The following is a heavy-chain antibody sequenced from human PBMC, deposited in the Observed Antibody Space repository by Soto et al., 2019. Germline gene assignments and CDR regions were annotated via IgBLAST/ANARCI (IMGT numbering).Heavy chain of an antibody. CDR3: ARSVFP. CDR2: IYYSGST. V-gene: IGHV4-31*03. J-gene: IGHJ5*02. Sequence: QVQLQESGPGLVKPSQTLSLTCTVSGGSISSGGYYWSWIRQHPGKGLEWIGYIYYSGSTYYNPSLKSRVXISVDXSKNXFSLXLSXXXXAXXAVYYCARSVFPWGQGTLVTVSS. CDR1: GGSISSGGYY.